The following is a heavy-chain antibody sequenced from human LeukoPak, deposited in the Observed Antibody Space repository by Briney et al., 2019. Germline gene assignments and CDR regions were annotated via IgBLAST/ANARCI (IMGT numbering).Heavy chain of an antibody. J-gene: IGHJ4*02. CDR3: ARASSGSRLTDH. V-gene: IGHV4-59*01. CDR1: GDSMIGYY. CDR2: IYYTGST. Sequence: SETLSLTCAASGDSMIGYYWNWIRQPPGKGLEWIRYIYYTGSTTYNPSLKSRVTISLDMSKNQFSLRLTSITSADTAIYFCARASSGSRLTDHWGQGTLVAVSS. D-gene: IGHD1-26*01.